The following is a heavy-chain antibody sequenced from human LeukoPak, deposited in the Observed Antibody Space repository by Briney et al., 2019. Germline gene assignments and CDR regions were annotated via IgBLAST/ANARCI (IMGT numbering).Heavy chain of an antibody. D-gene: IGHD1-26*01. CDR1: GGSISSYY. CDR3: ARDRAEVGPKSRNFDY. V-gene: IGHV4-4*07. J-gene: IGHJ4*02. Sequence: SETLSLTCTVSGGSISSYYWSWIRQPAGKGLEWIGRIYTSGSTNYNPSLKGRVTMSVDTSKNQFSLKLSSVTAADTAVYYCARDRAEVGPKSRNFDYWGQGTLVTVSS. CDR2: IYTSGST.